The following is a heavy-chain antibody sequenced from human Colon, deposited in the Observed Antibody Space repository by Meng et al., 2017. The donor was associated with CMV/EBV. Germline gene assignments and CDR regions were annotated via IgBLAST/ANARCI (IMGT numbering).Heavy chain of an antibody. CDR3: ARGSQSQRLLDY. CDR1: GYAFIDYY. CDR2: MNSDAGNT. D-gene: IGHD6-25*01. J-gene: IGHJ4*02. V-gene: IGHV1-2*02. Sequence: ASVKVSCKASGYAFIDYYIHWVRQAPGQSLERMGWMNSDAGNTVYAPQFRGRVTMTRDTSINTAYMELRSLKSDDTAVYYCARGSQSQRLLDYWGQGTLVTVSS.